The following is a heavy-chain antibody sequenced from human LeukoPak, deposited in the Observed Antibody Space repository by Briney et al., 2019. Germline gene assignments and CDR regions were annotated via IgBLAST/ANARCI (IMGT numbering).Heavy chain of an antibody. CDR3: ARDNSVEDTAWWFDP. CDR2: INPSGGST. CDR1: GYTFTSYY. Sequence: ASVKVSCKASGYTFTSYYIHWVRQAPGQGLEWMGLINPSGGSTNYAQKFQGRVTMTRDMSTSTDYMELGSLRSEDTAVYYCARDNSVEDTAWWFDPWGQGTLVTVSS. V-gene: IGHV1-46*01. J-gene: IGHJ5*02. D-gene: IGHD4-23*01.